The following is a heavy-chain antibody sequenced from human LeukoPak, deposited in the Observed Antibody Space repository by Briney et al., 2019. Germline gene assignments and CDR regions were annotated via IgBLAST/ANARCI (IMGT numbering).Heavy chain of an antibody. CDR1: GGSISSSSYY. D-gene: IGHD3-10*01. CDR3: ARDGYYTSGTYYNDY. CDR2: IYYSGST. Sequence: SETLSLTCTVSGGSISSSSYYWGWIRQPPGKGLEWIGNIYYSGSTYYNPSLKSRVTISVDTSKNQFSLKLSSVTAADTAVYYCARDGYYTSGTYYNDYWGQGTRVTVSS. J-gene: IGHJ4*02. V-gene: IGHV4-39*07.